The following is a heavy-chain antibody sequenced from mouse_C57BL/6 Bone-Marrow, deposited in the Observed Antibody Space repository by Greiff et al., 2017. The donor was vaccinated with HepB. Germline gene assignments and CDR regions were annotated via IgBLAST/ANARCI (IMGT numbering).Heavy chain of an antibody. CDR2: ISNLAYSI. V-gene: IGHV5-15*01. CDR3: ARRGVVARRFAY. Sequence: EVKVVESGGGLVQPGGSLKLSCAASGFTFSDYGMAWVRQAPRKGPEWVAFISNLAYSIYYADTVTGRFTISRENAKNTLYLEMSSLRSEDTAMYYCARRGVVARRFAYWGQGTLVTVSA. CDR1: GFTFSDYG. J-gene: IGHJ3*01. D-gene: IGHD1-1*01.